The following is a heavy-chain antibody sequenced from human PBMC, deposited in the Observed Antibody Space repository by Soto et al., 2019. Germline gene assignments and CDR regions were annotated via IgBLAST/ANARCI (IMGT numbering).Heavy chain of an antibody. J-gene: IGHJ4*02. D-gene: IGHD2-15*01. CDR3: ARVSRGYYDY. Sequence: WTWIRQPPGKGLEWIGEINHRGSTKYNPSLESRVTISVDTSKKQFSLKLSSVTAAATAVYFCARVSRGYYDYWGQGTLVTVSS. V-gene: IGHV4-34*01. CDR2: INHRGST.